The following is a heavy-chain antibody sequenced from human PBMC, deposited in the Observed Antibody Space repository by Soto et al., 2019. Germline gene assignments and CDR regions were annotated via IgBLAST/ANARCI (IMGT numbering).Heavy chain of an antibody. Sequence: GGSLRLSCAPSGFTFSNYGIHWARQAPGKGLEWVAVIWYDGSNKVYADSVKGRFTISRDNSKNTLYLQMNSLRAEDTAVYYCARDLSGDYGALDTWGQGTTVTVSS. D-gene: IGHD4-17*01. J-gene: IGHJ6*02. CDR2: IWYDGSNK. CDR3: ARDLSGDYGALDT. CDR1: GFTFSNYG. V-gene: IGHV3-33*01.